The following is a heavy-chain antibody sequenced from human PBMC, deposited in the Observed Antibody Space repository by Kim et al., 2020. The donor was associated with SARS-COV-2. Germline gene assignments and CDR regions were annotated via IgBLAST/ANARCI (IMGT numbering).Heavy chain of an antibody. J-gene: IGHJ5*02. CDR2: IRQDGGEK. CDR3: ASGATGFWFDP. CDR1: GLNFSTFW. D-gene: IGHD1-26*01. V-gene: IGHV3-7*03. Sequence: GGSLRLSCLTSGLNFSTFWMSWVRQAPGAGPEWVANIRQDGGEKYYLHSVEGRFTISRDNAKESLYLQMDSLRVEDTALYYCASGATGFWFDPWGHGTPVTVSP.